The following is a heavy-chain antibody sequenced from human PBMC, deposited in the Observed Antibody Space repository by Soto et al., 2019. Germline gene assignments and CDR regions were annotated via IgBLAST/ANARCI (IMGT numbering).Heavy chain of an antibody. CDR2: ISAYNGNT. Sequence: QVQLVQSGAEVVKPGASVRVSCKTSGHTFTSYGFTWVRQAPGQGLEWMGWISAYNGNTNYAQKFQGKVTMPTDTSPSTASMELRSLRSDNTAVYYCARALYCSGGSCYFDYCGQGTLVTVSS. D-gene: IGHD2-15*01. CDR1: GHTFTSYG. J-gene: IGHJ4*02. CDR3: ARALYCSGGSCYFDY. V-gene: IGHV1-18*01.